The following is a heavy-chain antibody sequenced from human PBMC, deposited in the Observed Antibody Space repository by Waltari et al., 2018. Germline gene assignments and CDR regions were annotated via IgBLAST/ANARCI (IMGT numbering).Heavy chain of an antibody. Sequence: QVQLVQSGAEVKKPGSSVKVSCKASGGTFSSYAISWVRQAPGQGRGWMGGIIPIFGTANYAQKLQGRVTITTDESTSTAYMELSSLRSEDTAVYYCAREHRRRDSSSWYGARWFDPWGQGTLVTVSS. J-gene: IGHJ5*02. D-gene: IGHD6-13*01. V-gene: IGHV1-69*05. CDR2: IIPIFGTA. CDR3: AREHRRRDSSSWYGARWFDP. CDR1: GGTFSSYA.